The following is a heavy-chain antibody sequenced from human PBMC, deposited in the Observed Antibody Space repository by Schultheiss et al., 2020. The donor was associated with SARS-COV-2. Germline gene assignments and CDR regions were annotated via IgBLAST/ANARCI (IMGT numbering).Heavy chain of an antibody. J-gene: IGHJ5*02. CDR1: GFTFSSYA. CDR2: IGTAGDP. Sequence: GGSLRLSCAASGFTFSSYAMHWVRQAPGKGLEWVSAIGTAGDPYYPGSVKGRFTISRDNSKNTLYLQMNSLRAEDTAVYYCARAVAGTALGFDPWGQGTLVTVSS. D-gene: IGHD6-19*01. V-gene: IGHV3-13*05. CDR3: ARAVAGTALGFDP.